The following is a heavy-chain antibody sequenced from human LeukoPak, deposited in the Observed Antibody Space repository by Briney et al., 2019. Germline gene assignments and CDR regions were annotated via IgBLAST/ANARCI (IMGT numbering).Heavy chain of an antibody. CDR3: TRLVGAND. J-gene: IGHJ4*02. CDR1: GFTFSDHA. Sequence: PGGSLRLSCAASGFTFSDHAMDWVRQAPGKGLEWVGRIRNKANSYTPEYAASVQGRFTVSRDDSKNSLYLQMNSMKTEDTAVYYCTRLVGANDWGQGTLVTVSS. D-gene: IGHD1-26*01. V-gene: IGHV3-72*01. CDR2: IRNKANSYTP.